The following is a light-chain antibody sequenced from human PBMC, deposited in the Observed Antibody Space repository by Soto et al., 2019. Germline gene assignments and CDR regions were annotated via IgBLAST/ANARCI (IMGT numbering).Light chain of an antibody. Sequence: EIVLTQSPGTLSLSPGERATLSCRASQTISSSHLAWYQQKPGQAPRLLIYGASSRATDIPDRFSGSGSGADFTLTISRLKPEDFAVYYCQHHDSSLRTFGPGTKVEIK. CDR2: GAS. CDR1: QTISSSH. V-gene: IGKV3-20*01. CDR3: QHHDSSLRT. J-gene: IGKJ1*01.